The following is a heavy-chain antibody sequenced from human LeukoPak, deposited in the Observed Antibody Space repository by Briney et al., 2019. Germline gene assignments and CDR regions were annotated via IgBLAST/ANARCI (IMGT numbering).Heavy chain of an antibody. CDR1: GYSFTNYW. Sequence: PGESLKISCKGSGYSFTNYWIGWVRQMPGKGLEWMGIIYPGDSDTRYSPSFQGQVTISADTSISTAYLQWSSLKASDTAMYYCAREYSSSWYGYLDLWGRGTLVTVSS. CDR2: IYPGDSDT. D-gene: IGHD6-13*01. J-gene: IGHJ2*01. V-gene: IGHV5-51*01. CDR3: AREYSSSWYGYLDL.